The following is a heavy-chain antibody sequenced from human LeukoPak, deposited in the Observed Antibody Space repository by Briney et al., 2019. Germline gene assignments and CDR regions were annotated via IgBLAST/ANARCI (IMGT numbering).Heavy chain of an antibody. CDR1: GGSISSYY. CDR3: ARREQYTAAAGTGWYFDL. V-gene: IGHV4-59*12. CDR2: IYYSGST. Sequence: SETLSLTCTVSGGSISSYYWSWIRQPPGKGLEWIRYIYYSGSTNYNPSLKSRVTMSVDTSKNQFSLKLSSVTAADTAVYYCARREQYTAAAGTGWYFDLWGRGTLVTVSS. D-gene: IGHD6-13*01. J-gene: IGHJ2*01.